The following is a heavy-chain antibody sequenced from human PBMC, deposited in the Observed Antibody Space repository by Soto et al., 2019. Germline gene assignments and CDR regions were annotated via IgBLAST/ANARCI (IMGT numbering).Heavy chain of an antibody. CDR3: ASLYDSSGYSGENWFDP. CDR1: GGSISSSNW. CDR2: IYHSGST. V-gene: IGHV4-4*02. Sequence: SETLSLTCAVSGGSISSSNWWSWVRQPPGKGLEWIGEIYHSGSTNYNPSLKSRVTISVDKSKNQFSLKLSSVTAADTAVYYCASLYDSSGYSGENWFDPWGQGTLVTVSS. D-gene: IGHD3-22*01. J-gene: IGHJ5*02.